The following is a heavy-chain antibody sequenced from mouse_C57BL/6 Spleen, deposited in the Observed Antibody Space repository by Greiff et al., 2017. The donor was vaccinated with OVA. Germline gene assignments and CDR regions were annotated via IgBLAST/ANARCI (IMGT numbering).Heavy chain of an antibody. V-gene: IGHV5-17*01. CDR2: ISSGSSTI. CDR1: GFTFSDYG. J-gene: IGHJ2*01. D-gene: IGHD4-1*01. Sequence: EVHLVESGGGLVKPGGSLKLSCAASGFTFSDYGMHWVRQAPEKGLEWVAYISSGSSTIYYADTVKGRFTISRDNAKNTLFLQMTSLRSEDTAMYYSARAGRGYCDYWGQGTTLTVSS. CDR3: ARAGRGYCDY.